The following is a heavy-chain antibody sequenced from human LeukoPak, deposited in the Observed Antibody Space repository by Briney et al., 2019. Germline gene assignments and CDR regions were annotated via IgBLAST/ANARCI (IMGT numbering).Heavy chain of an antibody. CDR2: ISYDGSNK. D-gene: IGHD3-22*01. Sequence: GSLRLSCAASGFTFSSYGMHWVRQAPGKGLEWVAVISYDGSNKYYADSVKGRFTISRDNSKNTLYLQMNSLRAEDTAVYYCAKPTINYYDSSGPNDYWGQGTLVTVSS. V-gene: IGHV3-30*18. J-gene: IGHJ4*02. CDR3: AKPTINYYDSSGPNDY. CDR1: GFTFSSYG.